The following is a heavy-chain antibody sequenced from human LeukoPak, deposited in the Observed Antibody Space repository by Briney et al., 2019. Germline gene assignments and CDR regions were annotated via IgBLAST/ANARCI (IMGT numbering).Heavy chain of an antibody. CDR3: ARVFWSGYYGIDY. J-gene: IGHJ4*02. CDR2: INHSGST. Sequence: PSGTLSLTCAVYGGSSSGYYWSWIRQPPGKGLEWIGEINHSGSTNYNPSLKSRVTISADTSKNQFSLKLSSVTAADTAVYYCARVFWSGYYGIDYWGQGTLVTVSS. D-gene: IGHD3-3*01. V-gene: IGHV4-34*01. CDR1: GGSSSGYY.